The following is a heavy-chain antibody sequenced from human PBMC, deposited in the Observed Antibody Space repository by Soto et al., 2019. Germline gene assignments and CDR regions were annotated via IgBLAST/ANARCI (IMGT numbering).Heavy chain of an antibody. D-gene: IGHD2-15*01. V-gene: IGHV3-9*01. CDR2: ISWNSGSI. Sequence: EVQLVESGGGLVQPGRSLRLSCAASGFTFDDYAMHWVRQAPGKGLEWVSGISWNSGSIGYADCVKGRFTISRDNAKNSLYLQMYSLRAEDTALYYCAKDMVGYYYGMDVWGQGTTVTVSS. CDR1: GFTFDDYA. CDR3: AKDMVGYYYGMDV. J-gene: IGHJ6*02.